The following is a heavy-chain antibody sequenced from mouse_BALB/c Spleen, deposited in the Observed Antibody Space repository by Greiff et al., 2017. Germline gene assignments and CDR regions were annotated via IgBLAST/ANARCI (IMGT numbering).Heavy chain of an antibody. CDR2: IWTGGGT. J-gene: IGHJ2*01. V-gene: IGHV2-9-2*01. D-gene: IGHD2-14*01. CDR3: VRGTNYFDY. Sequence: QVQLQQSGPGLVAPSQSLSITCTVSGFSLTSYDISWIRQPPGKGLEWLGVIWTGGGTNYNSAFMSRLSISKDNSKSQVFLKMNSLQTDDTAIYYCVRGTNYFDYWGQGTTLTVSS. CDR1: GFSLTSYD.